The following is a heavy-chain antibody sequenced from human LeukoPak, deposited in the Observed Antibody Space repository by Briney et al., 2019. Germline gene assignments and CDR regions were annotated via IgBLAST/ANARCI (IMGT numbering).Heavy chain of an antibody. CDR3: ARTLWYYYDSSGYYQGDYFDY. CDR1: GFTFSDYY. V-gene: IGHV3-11*04. Sequence: PGGSLRLSCAASGFTFSDYYMNWIRQAPGKGLEFVSYIISIGGTKYHADSVKGRFTISRDNAKNSLYLQMNSLRAEDTAVYYCARTLWYYYDSSGYYQGDYFDYWGQGTLVTVSS. J-gene: IGHJ4*02. D-gene: IGHD3-22*01. CDR2: IISIGGTK.